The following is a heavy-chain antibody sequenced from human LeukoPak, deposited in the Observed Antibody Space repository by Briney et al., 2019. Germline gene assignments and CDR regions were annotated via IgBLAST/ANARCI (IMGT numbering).Heavy chain of an antibody. CDR2: IYTSGST. J-gene: IGHJ2*01. CDR1: GGSISSGSYY. Sequence: SQTLSLTCTVSGGSISSGSYYWSWIRQPAGKGLEWIGRIYTSGSTNYNPSLKSRVTISVDTSENQFSLKLSSVTAADTAVYYCAAGSYGYWFFDLWGRGTLVTVSS. CDR3: AAGSYGYWFFDL. D-gene: IGHD1-26*01. V-gene: IGHV4-61*02.